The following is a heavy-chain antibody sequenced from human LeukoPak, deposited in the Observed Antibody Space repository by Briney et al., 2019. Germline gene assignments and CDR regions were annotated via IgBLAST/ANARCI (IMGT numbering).Heavy chain of an antibody. CDR3: ARSSSWEEY. CDR2: INPSGGST. D-gene: IGHD6-13*01. Sequence: AASVKVSCKASGYTFTNYYMHWVRQAPGQGLEWMGIINPSGGSTSYAQKFQGRVTMTRDTSTGTVYVELSSLRSEDTAVYYCARSSSWEEYWGQGTLVTVSS. CDR1: GYTFTNYY. J-gene: IGHJ4*02. V-gene: IGHV1-46*01.